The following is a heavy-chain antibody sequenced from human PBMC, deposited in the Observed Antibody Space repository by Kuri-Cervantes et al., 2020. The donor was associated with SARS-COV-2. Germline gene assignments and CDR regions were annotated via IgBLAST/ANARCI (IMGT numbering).Heavy chain of an antibody. CDR1: GFTFSSYA. J-gene: IGHJ4*02. CDR3: AKELNEGYSSSWYFDY. D-gene: IGHD6-13*01. CDR2: ISGSGGST. Sequence: GESLKISCAASGFTFSSYAMSWVRQAPGKGLEWVSAISGSGGSTYYADSVKGRFTISRDNSKNTLYLQMNSLRAEDTAVYYCAKELNEGYSSSWYFDYWGQGTLVTDSS. V-gene: IGHV3-23*01.